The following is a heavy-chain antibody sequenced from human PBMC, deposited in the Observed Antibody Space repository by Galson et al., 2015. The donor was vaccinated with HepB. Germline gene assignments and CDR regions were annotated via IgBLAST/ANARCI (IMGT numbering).Heavy chain of an antibody. CDR1: GLTSNSYD. CDR2: ISSTTGTI. V-gene: IGHV3-48*01. J-gene: IGHJ4*02. D-gene: IGHD3-10*01. Sequence: SLRLSCAASGLTSNSYDMNWVRQAPGKGLEWISFISSTTGTIYYAASVKGRFTVSRDNAKNSLDLQMNSLRVEDTAVYYCARGYASGSSFYWGQGTLVTVSS. CDR3: ARGYASGSSFY.